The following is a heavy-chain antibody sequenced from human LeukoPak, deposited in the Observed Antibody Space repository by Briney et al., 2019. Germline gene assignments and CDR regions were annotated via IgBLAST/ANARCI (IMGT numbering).Heavy chain of an antibody. Sequence: GGSLRLSCAASGFTFSSYSMNGVRQAPGKGLEWVSYISSSGSYIYYADSVKGRFTISRDNAKSSLDLQLNSLRAEDTAVYYCARDSGSSWYFGLWGRGTLVTVSS. CDR3: ARDSGSSWYFGL. CDR1: GFTFSSYS. J-gene: IGHJ2*01. CDR2: ISSSGSYI. D-gene: IGHD6-13*01. V-gene: IGHV3-21*06.